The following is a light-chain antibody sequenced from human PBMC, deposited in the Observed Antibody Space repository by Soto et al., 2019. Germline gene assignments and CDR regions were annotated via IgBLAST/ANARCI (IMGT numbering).Light chain of an antibody. CDR1: GSDVGGYNY. CDR2: DVS. CDR3: SSYTSASTPLV. V-gene: IGLV2-14*01. J-gene: IGLJ2*01. Sequence: QSVLTQPASVSGSPGQSITTSCTGTGSDVGGYNYVSWYQQHPGKAPKVMIYDVSNRPSGVSNRFSGSKSGNTASLTISGLQAEDEADYYCSSYTSASTPLVFGGGTKVTVL.